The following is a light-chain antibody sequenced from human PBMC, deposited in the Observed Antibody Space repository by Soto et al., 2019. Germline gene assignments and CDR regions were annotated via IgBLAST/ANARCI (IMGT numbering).Light chain of an antibody. CDR1: QDISGH. J-gene: IGKJ1*01. Sequence: DIQVTQSPSSPSASVGDRVTITCRASQDISGHLAWYQQKPGKVPKLLIYEASTLQSGVPSRFSASGSGTDFTLTISSLQPEDVATYYCQKYNGTPRTFGQGTKVELK. CDR2: EAS. CDR3: QKYNGTPRT. V-gene: IGKV1-27*01.